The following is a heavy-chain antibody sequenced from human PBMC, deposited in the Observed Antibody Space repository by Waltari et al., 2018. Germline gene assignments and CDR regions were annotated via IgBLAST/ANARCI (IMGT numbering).Heavy chain of an antibody. CDR1: GFTFSSYW. J-gene: IGHJ3*02. Sequence: EVQLVESGGGLVQPGGSLRLSCAASGFTFSSYWMSWVRQAPGKGLEWVANIKQDGSEKYYVDSVKGRFTISRDNAKNSLYLQMNSLRAEDTAVYYCARDLARVSSRHRHAFDIWGQGTMVTVSS. CDR2: IKQDGSEK. CDR3: ARDLARVSSRHRHAFDI. D-gene: IGHD6-13*01. V-gene: IGHV3-7*01.